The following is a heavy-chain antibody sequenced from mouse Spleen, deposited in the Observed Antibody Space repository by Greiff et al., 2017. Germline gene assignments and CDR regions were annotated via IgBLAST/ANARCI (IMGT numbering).Heavy chain of an antibody. CDR3: ARSDGNHWLRFDY. J-gene: IGHJ2*01. V-gene: IGHV1-14*01. CDR1: GYTFTSYV. CDR2: INPYNDGT. D-gene: IGHD2-1*01. Sequence: VQLKESGPELVKPGASVKMSCKASGYTFTSYVMHWVKQKPGQGLEWIGYINPYNDGTKYNEKFKGKATLTSDKSSSTAYMELSSLTSEDSAVYYCARSDGNHWLRFDYWGQGTTLTVSS.